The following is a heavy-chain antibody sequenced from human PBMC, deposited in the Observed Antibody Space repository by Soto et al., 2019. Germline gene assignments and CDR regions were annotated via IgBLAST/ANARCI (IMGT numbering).Heavy chain of an antibody. CDR2: ISGSGGST. D-gene: IGHD1-26*01. Sequence: EVQLLESGGGLVQPGGSLRLSCAGSGFTFSNYAMSWVRQAPGKGLAWVSAISGSGGSTYYAGSVKGRFTISRDNSKNTLYLQMNSLRAEDTALYYCAKVPVGATGRFDYWGQGTLVTVSS. J-gene: IGHJ4*02. CDR3: AKVPVGATGRFDY. V-gene: IGHV3-23*01. CDR1: GFTFSNYA.